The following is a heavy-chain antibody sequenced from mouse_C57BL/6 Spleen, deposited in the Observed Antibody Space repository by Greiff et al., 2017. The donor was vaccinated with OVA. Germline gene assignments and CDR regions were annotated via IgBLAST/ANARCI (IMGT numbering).Heavy chain of an antibody. V-gene: IGHV1-69*01. CDR3: ARSGYYGSRTGWYFDV. CDR2: IDPSDSYT. Sequence: VQLQQPGAELVMPGASVKLPCKASGYTFTSYWMHWVKQRPGQGLEWIGEIDPSDSYTNYNQKFKGKSTLTVDKSSSTAYMQLSSLTSEDSAVYYCARSGYYGSRTGWYFDVWGTGTTVTVSS. CDR1: GYTFTSYW. J-gene: IGHJ1*03. D-gene: IGHD1-1*01.